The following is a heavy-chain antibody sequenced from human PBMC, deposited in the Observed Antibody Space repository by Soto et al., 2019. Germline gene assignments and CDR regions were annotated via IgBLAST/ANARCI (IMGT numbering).Heavy chain of an antibody. Sequence: PSETLSLTCTVSGSSISSSSYYWGWIRQPPGKGLEWIGSIYYSGSTYYNPSLKSRVTISVDTSKNRFSLKLSSVTAAYTAVYYCTRSTTHCSGGSCYWGGWFDPWGQGTLVTVSS. D-gene: IGHD2-15*01. CDR1: GSSISSSSYY. CDR2: IYYSGST. V-gene: IGHV4-39*01. J-gene: IGHJ5*02. CDR3: TRSTTHCSGGSCYWGGWFDP.